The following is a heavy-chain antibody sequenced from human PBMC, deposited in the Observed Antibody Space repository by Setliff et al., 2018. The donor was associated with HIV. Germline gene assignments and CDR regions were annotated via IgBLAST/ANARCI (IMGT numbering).Heavy chain of an antibody. Sequence: PSETLSLTCAVYGGSFSGYYWSWIRQPPGKGLEWIGEIDHSGSTNYNPSLKSRVTISIDTSKNQFSLKLSSVTAADTAVYSCARVSSTYWYSIFRNYYYHMDVWGKGTTVTVSS. CDR1: GGSFSGYY. D-gene: IGHD2-8*02. J-gene: IGHJ6*03. CDR3: ARVSSTYWYSIFRNYYYHMDV. CDR2: IDHSGST. V-gene: IGHV4-34*01.